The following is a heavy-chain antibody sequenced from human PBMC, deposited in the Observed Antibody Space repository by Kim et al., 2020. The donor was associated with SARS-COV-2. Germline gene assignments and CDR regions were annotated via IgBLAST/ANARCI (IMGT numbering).Heavy chain of an antibody. CDR3: VRAQASIIAYFDF. Sequence: GGSLRLSCATSGFTFDTFAMAWVRQAPGKGLEWVSAASRSGATTYYADSVKGRFTISRDSSKNTLYLQMTRLTAEDAAMYFCVRAQASIIAYFDFWGQGVPVTVSS. CDR2: ASRSGATT. V-gene: IGHV3-23*01. CDR1: GFTFDTFA. D-gene: IGHD2-21*01. J-gene: IGHJ4*02.